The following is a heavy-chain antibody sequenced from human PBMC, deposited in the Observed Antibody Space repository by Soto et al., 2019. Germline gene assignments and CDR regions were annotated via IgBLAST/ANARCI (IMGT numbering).Heavy chain of an antibody. Sequence: SETLSLTCTVSGGSISSYYWSWIRQPPGKGLEWIGYIYYSGSTNYNPSLKSRVTISVDTSKNQFSLKLSSVTAADTAVYYRARVAQSKRKTGVDWYFDLWGRGTLVPVSS. CDR3: ARVAQSKRKTGVDWYFDL. D-gene: IGHD7-27*01. CDR1: GGSISSYY. V-gene: IGHV4-59*01. CDR2: IYYSGST. J-gene: IGHJ2*01.